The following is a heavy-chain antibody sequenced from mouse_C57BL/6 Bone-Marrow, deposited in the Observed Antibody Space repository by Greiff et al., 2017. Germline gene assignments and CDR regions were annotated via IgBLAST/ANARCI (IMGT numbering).Heavy chain of an antibody. CDR2: IDPSDSYT. V-gene: IGHV1-69*01. D-gene: IGHD3-2*02. Sequence: VQLQQSGAELVKPGASVKLSCTASGFNIKDYYMHWVKQRPGQGLEWIGEIDPSDSYTNYNQKFKGKSTLTVDKSSSTAYMQLSSLTSEDSAVYYCARELRPHYFDYGGQGTTLTVSS. CDR3: ARELRPHYFDY. CDR1: GFNIKDYY. J-gene: IGHJ2*01.